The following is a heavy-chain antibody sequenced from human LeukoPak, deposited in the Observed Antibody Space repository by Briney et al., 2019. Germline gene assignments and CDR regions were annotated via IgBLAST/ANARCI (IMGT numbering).Heavy chain of an antibody. CDR1: GYTFTSYD. CDR3: ARVGSSGWYWVDY. V-gene: IGHV1-8*03. J-gene: IGHJ4*02. Sequence: ASVKVSCKASGYTFTSYDINWVRQATGQGLEWMGWKNPDSGHTGYAQKFQGRVTITRDTSISTVYMELSSLRSEDTAVYYCARVGSSGWYWVDYWGQGTLVTVSS. CDR2: KNPDSGHT. D-gene: IGHD6-19*01.